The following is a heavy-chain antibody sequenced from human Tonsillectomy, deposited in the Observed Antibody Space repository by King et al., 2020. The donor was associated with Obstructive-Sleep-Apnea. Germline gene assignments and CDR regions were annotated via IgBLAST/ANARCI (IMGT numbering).Heavy chain of an antibody. V-gene: IGHV4-59*08. CDR3: ATQDNHPGWFDP. J-gene: IGHJ5*02. Sequence: QLQESGPGLVKPSETLSLTCAMSGGSISSYYWNWIRQPPGKGLEWIGYIHYSAFTNYNPSLKSRVTISVDTSKNQVSLKLYSVTAADTAVYFCATQDNHPGWFDPWGQGTLVTVSS. D-gene: IGHD1-14*01. CDR1: GGSISSYY. CDR2: IHYSAFT.